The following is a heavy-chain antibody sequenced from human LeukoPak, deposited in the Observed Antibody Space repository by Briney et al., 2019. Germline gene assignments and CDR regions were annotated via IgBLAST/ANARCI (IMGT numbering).Heavy chain of an antibody. J-gene: IGHJ4*02. Sequence: GGSLRLSCAASGFTFNNYAMTWVRQASGKGLEWVSAISRSGGSTYYADSVKGRFTTSKDNSKTTLYLQMNSLRAEDTAVYYCAKEGDYYNSIVPNYWGQGTLVTVSS. D-gene: IGHD3-22*01. CDR1: GFTFNNYA. CDR3: AKEGDYYNSIVPNY. V-gene: IGHV3-23*01. CDR2: ISRSGGST.